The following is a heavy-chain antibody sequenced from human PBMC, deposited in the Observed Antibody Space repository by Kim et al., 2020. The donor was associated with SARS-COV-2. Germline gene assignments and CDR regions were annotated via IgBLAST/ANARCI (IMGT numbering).Heavy chain of an antibody. V-gene: IGHV3-21*01. Sequence: GGSLRLSCAASGFTFSSYNMNWVRQAPGKGLEWVSSISSSSSYIYYADSVKGRFTISRDNAKNSRCLQMNSLRAEETAVYYCARDRVSERFLEWSTRYGMDVWGQGTTVTVSS. CDR1: GFTFSSYN. CDR3: ARDRVSERFLEWSTRYGMDV. J-gene: IGHJ6*02. CDR2: ISSSSSYI. D-gene: IGHD3-3*01.